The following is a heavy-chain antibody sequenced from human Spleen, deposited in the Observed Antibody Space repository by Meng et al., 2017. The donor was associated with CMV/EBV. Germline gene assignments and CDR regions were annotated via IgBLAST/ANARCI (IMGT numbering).Heavy chain of an antibody. V-gene: IGHV4-39*01. Sequence: GSLRLSCTVSGGSISSSSYYWGWIRQPPGKGLEWIGSIYYSGSTYYNPSLKSRVTISVDTSKNQFSLKLSSVTAADTAVYYCARHPLGYCSSTSCKSIDYWGPGTLVTVSS. CDR2: IYYSGST. D-gene: IGHD2-2*01. J-gene: IGHJ4*02. CDR1: GGSISSSSYY. CDR3: ARHPLGYCSSTSCKSIDY.